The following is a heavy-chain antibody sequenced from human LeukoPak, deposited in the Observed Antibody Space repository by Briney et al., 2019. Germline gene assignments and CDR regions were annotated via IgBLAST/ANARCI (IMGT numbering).Heavy chain of an antibody. CDR2: ISYDGSNK. CDR3: ARELGGGYNNGTFDY. V-gene: IGHV3-30-3*01. J-gene: IGHJ4*02. CDR1: GFTFSSHT. Sequence: PGRSLRLSCAASGFTFSSHTMHWVRQAPGKGLEWVAVISYDGSNKYYADSVKGRFTISRDNSKNTLYLQMNSLRAEDTAVYYCARELGGGYNNGTFDYWGQGTLVIVSS. D-gene: IGHD5-24*01.